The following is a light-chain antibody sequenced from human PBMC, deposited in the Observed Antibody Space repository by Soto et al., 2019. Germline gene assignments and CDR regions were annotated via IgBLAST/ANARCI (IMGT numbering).Light chain of an antibody. J-gene: IGLJ1*01. Sequence: QSVRTQPASVSGSPGQSITISCTGTSRDIGTSNLVSWYQQYPGKAPKLMIYEVTKRPSGISYRFSGSKSGNTASLTISGLQPEDEADYYCYSFTGISNSLFVFGTG. CDR1: SRDIGTSNL. CDR3: YSFTGISNSLFV. CDR2: EVT. V-gene: IGLV2-23*02.